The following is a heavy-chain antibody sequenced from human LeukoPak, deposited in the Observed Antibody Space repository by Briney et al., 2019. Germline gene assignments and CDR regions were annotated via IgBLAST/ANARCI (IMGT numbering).Heavy chain of an antibody. Sequence: PGGSLRLSCAASGFTFSSYWMSWVRQAPGKGLEWVSVIYSGGSTYYADSVKGRFTISRDNSKNTLYLQMNSLRAEDTAVYYCARIYDSSGAFDYWGQGTLVTVSS. CDR1: GFTFSSYW. J-gene: IGHJ4*02. V-gene: IGHV3-53*01. CDR2: IYSGGST. D-gene: IGHD3-22*01. CDR3: ARIYDSSGAFDY.